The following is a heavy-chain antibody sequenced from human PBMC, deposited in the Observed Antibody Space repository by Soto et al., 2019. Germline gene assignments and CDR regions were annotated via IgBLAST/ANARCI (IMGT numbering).Heavy chain of an antibody. CDR2: ISGDGTTT. J-gene: IGHJ4*02. CDR3: TNSARTPAN. V-gene: IGHV3-11*01. Sequence: GGSLRLSCAASGFTFSDSYMNWIRQAPGKGLEHISYISGDGTTTVYADSVKGRFTISRDNAKNSLFLQMDSLRDEDTAMYYCTNSARTPANWGQGTPVTVSS. CDR1: GFTFSDSY.